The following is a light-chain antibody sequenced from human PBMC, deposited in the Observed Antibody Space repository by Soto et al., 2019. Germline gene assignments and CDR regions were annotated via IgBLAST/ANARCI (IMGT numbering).Light chain of an antibody. CDR2: GAS. J-gene: IGKJ5*01. CDR1: QSVSSN. V-gene: IGKV3-15*01. Sequence: EIVMTQSPATLSVSPGERATFSCRASQSVSSNLAWYQQKPGQAPRLLIYGASTRATGIPARFSGSGSGTDFTLAISSLQSEDFAVYYCQEYKNWPSITFGQGTRLEIK. CDR3: QEYKNWPSIT.